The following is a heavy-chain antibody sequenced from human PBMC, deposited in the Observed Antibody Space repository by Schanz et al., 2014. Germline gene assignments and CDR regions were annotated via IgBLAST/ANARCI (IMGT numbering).Heavy chain of an antibody. Sequence: EVQLVESGGGLVQPGGSLRLSCAASGFGFSSYSMNWVRQAPGKGLEWVSYISGSSRTIYYADSVKGRFTISRDNSKNTLFLQMSSLRVDDMAVYYCGRAGTGMAGWYFELWGRGTLVTVSS. CDR3: GRAGTGMAGWYFEL. D-gene: IGHD5-18*01. J-gene: IGHJ2*01. V-gene: IGHV3-48*01. CDR2: ISGSSRTI. CDR1: GFGFSSYS.